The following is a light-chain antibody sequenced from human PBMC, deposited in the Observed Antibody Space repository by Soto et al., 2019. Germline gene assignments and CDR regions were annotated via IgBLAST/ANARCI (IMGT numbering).Light chain of an antibody. CDR1: HSFSSSL. J-gene: IGKJ4*01. Sequence: ESVLSQSPGTLSSSPGEIITLSCRASHSFSSSLLAWYQQKPGQAPRLLIYGTSTRATVIPDRYSGSGSSTEFNLSIRRLEPEDFAVYDCQNFGASPPGSVGGGTSVQIK. CDR2: GTS. V-gene: IGKV3-20*01. CDR3: QNFGASPPGS.